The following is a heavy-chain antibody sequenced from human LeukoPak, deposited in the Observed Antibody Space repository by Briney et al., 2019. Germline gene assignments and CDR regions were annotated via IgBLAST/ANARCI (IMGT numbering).Heavy chain of an antibody. Sequence: SETLSLTXTVSGGSIGTYYWSWIRQPAGKGLEWIGRIFTTGGANYNPSLKSRVTISVDMSKNQFSLKLSSVTAADAAVYFCASSTWGYAILTGYSSYFDYWGQGTLVTVSS. J-gene: IGHJ4*02. CDR3: ASSTWGYAILTGYSSYFDY. V-gene: IGHV4-4*07. D-gene: IGHD3-9*01. CDR1: GGSIGTYY. CDR2: IFTTGGA.